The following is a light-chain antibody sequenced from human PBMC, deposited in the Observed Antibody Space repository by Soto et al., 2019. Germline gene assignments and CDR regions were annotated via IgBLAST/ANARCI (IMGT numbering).Light chain of an antibody. CDR3: QQYGTSPWA. V-gene: IGKV3-20*01. Sequence: EIVLTQSPGTLSLSPGERATLSCRASQRVSSGYLAWYQQKPGQAPSLLIYGASSRATGIPDRFSGSGSGTDFTLSISRLEPEDFAVYYCQQYGTSPWAFGQGTKVEIK. CDR2: GAS. J-gene: IGKJ1*01. CDR1: QRVSSGY.